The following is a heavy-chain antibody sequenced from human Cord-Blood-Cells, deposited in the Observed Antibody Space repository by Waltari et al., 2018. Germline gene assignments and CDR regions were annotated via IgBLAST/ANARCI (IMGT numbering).Heavy chain of an antibody. V-gene: IGHV3-15*01. Sequence: EVQLVESGGGLVKPGGPLRLSCAATGFTFSNALLSCVRTAPGPGLEWVGRIKSKTDGGTTDYAAPLKGRFTISRDDSKNTLYLQMTSLKTEDTAVYYCTTVVGVPLHEGYFQHWGQGTLVTVSS. CDR1: GFTFSNAL. CDR2: IKSKTDGGTT. CDR3: TTVVGVPLHEGYFQH. J-gene: IGHJ1*01. D-gene: IGHD3-3*01.